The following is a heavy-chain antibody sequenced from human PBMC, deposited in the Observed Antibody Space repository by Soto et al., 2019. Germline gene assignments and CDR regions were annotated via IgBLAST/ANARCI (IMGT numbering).Heavy chain of an antibody. CDR3: ARTSGITTSAFDI. V-gene: IGHV3-21*01. CDR2: ISSSSSYI. CDR1: GFTFSSYS. D-gene: IGHD3-3*01. Sequence: PGGSLRLSCAASGFTFSSYSMNWVRQASGKGLEWVSSISSSSSYIYYADSVKGRFTISRDNAKNSLYLQMNSLRAEDTAVYYCARTSGITTSAFDIWGQGTMVTVSS. J-gene: IGHJ3*02.